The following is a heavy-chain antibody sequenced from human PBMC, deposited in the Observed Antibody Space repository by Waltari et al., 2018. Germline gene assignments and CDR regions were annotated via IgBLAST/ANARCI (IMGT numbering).Heavy chain of an antibody. CDR3: AKGLIYCSSNSCYYMDV. V-gene: IGHV3-30*18. Sequence: QVQLVESGGGVVQPGGSLRLSCAASGFSFSSYGMHWVRQAPGKGREWVAVNSYAGTKRNYADSVKGRFTISRDDSKNTLFLQMNSLRADDTAVYYCAKGLIYCSSNSCYYMDVWGQGTSVTVSS. CDR1: GFSFSSYG. CDR2: NSYAGTKR. J-gene: IGHJ6*03. D-gene: IGHD2-2*01.